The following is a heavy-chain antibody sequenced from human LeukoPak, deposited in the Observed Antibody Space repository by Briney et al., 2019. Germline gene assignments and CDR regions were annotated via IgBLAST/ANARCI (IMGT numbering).Heavy chain of an antibody. J-gene: IGHJ3*01. CDR1: GGSFSGYY. Sequence: SEILSLTCAVYGGSFSGYYWSWIRQPPGKGLEWIGEINHSGSTNYNPSLKSRVTISVDTSKNQFSLKLSSVTAADTAVYYCAGVSCSSTSCPRRDALDVWGQGTMVTVSS. CDR3: AGVSCSSTSCPRRDALDV. D-gene: IGHD2-2*01. V-gene: IGHV4-34*01. CDR2: INHSGST.